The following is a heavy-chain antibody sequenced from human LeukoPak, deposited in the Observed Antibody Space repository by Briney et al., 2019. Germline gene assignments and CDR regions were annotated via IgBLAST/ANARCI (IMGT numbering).Heavy chain of an antibody. D-gene: IGHD5-18*01. CDR2: ISSKGDTI. Sequence: PGGSLRLSCTASGYNFNDNFMGCIRQAPGKGLEWISYISSKGDTIHYSDPVKGRFSIARDNSQKSLYLQMNSLRVEDTAVYYCVRGGYGWTFDFWGQGTLVTVSS. CDR1: GYNFNDNF. CDR3: VRGGYGWTFDF. J-gene: IGHJ4*02. V-gene: IGHV3-11*01.